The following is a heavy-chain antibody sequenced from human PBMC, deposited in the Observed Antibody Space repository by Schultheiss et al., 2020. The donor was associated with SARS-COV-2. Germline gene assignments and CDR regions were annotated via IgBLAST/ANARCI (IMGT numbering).Heavy chain of an antibody. Sequence: ASVKVSCKASGYTFTGYYMHWVRQAPGQGLEWMGWINPNSGGTNYAQKFQGRVTMTRDTSISTAYMELSRLRSDDTAVYYCARDQDYYDSSGYYWGQGTLVTVSS. D-gene: IGHD3-22*01. J-gene: IGHJ4*02. V-gene: IGHV1-2*02. CDR1: GYTFTGYY. CDR3: ARDQDYYDSSGYY. CDR2: INPNSGGT.